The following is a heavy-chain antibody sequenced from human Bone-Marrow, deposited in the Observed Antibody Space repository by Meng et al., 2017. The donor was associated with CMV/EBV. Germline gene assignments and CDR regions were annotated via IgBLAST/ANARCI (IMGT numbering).Heavy chain of an antibody. CDR2: IRSKANSYAT. CDR1: GFTFSGSA. CDR3: RILWFGGPRWGGVDY. J-gene: IGHJ4*02. Sequence: GESLKISCAASGFTFSGSAMHWVRQASGKGLEWVGRIRSKANSYATAYAASVKGRFTISRDDSKNTAYLQMNSLKTEDTAVYYCRILWFGGPRWGGVDYWGQGTLVTVSS. V-gene: IGHV3-73*01. D-gene: IGHD3-10*01.